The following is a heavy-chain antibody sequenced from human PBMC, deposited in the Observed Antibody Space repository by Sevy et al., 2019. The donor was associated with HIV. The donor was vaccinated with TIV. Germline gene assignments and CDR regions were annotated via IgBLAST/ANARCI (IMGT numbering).Heavy chain of an antibody. D-gene: IGHD6-25*01. CDR1: GFTFSTYD. CDR2: VGPAGDQ. J-gene: IGHJ6*02. Sequence: GGSLRLSCVSYGFTFSTYDMHWVRQVTGKGLEWISGVGPAGDQFYPGSVKGRFAIARENANNSIYLQIINLRAGDTAVYYSGRSRGYTDYGMDVCGQPTTVTVTS. V-gene: IGHV3-13*05. CDR3: GRSRGYTDYGMDV.